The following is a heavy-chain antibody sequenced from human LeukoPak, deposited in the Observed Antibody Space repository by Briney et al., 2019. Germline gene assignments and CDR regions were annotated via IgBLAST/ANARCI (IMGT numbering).Heavy chain of an antibody. V-gene: IGHV1-46*01. CDR2: IYPRDGST. D-gene: IGHD3-10*01. J-gene: IGHJ4*02. Sequence: ASVKVSCKASGYTFTSNYIHWVRQAPGQGLEWMGMIYPRDGSTSYAQKFQGRVTITADESTSTAYMELSSLRSEDTAVYYCARDFLYYGSGSYYPYWGQGTLVTVSS. CDR1: GYTFTSNY. CDR3: ARDFLYYGSGSYYPY.